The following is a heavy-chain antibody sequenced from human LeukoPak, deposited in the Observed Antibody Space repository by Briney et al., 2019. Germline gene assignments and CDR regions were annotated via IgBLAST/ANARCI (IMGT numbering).Heavy chain of an antibody. J-gene: IGHJ4*02. CDR1: GYSFTSYW. V-gene: IGHV5-51*01. D-gene: IGHD5-12*01. CDR3: ARHIGYSAWNPDY. Sequence: GESLKISCKASGYSFTSYWIGWVRQMPGKGLEWMGIIYPYDSDTRYSPSFQGQVTISADKPISTAYLQWSNLKASDTAMYYCARHIGYSAWNPDYWGQGTLVTVSS. CDR2: IYPYDSDT.